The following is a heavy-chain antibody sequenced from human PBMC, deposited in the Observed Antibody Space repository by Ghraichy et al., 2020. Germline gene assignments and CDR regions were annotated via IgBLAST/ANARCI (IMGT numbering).Heavy chain of an antibody. J-gene: IGHJ3*02. V-gene: IGHV3-66*01. CDR2: IYSGGST. CDR3: ARVYCSGGSCFSGAFDI. CDR1: GFTVSSNY. D-gene: IGHD2-15*01. Sequence: GGSLRLSCAASGFTVSSNYMSWVRQAPGKGLEWVSVIYSGGSTYYADSVKGRFTISRDNSKNILYLQMNSLRAEDTVVYYCARVYCSGGSCFSGAFDIWGQGTMVTVSS.